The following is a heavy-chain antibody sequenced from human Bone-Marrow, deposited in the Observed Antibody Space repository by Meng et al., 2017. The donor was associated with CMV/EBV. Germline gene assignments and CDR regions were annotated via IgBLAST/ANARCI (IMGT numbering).Heavy chain of an antibody. D-gene: IGHD2-15*01. CDR2: IYYSGST. V-gene: IGHV4-39*01. J-gene: IGHJ6*02. CDR1: GGSISSSSYY. CDR3: ERPGYCSGGSGPTGPYYYYGMDV. Sequence: SETLSLTCTVSGGSISSSSYYWCWIRQPPGKGREWVGSIYYSGSTYYNPSLKSGVTISVDTSNHQFTLKLSSVTAADTAVYYCERPGYCSGGSGPTGPYYYYGMDVWGQGTTVTVSS.